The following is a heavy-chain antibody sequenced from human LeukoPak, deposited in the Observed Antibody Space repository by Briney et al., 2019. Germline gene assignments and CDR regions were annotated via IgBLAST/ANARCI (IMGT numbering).Heavy chain of an antibody. Sequence: PGGSLRLSCVASEFTFSSHWMHWVRQAPGKGLVWVSRINIDGSSTSYAASVKGRFTISRDNAKNTLYLQMNSLRAEDTAVYYCVRESGTTSSGYVEIDSRGKGTLVTVS. J-gene: IGHJ4*02. D-gene: IGHD3-22*01. CDR3: VRESGTTSSGYVEIDS. CDR1: EFTFSSHW. CDR2: INIDGSST. V-gene: IGHV3-74*01.